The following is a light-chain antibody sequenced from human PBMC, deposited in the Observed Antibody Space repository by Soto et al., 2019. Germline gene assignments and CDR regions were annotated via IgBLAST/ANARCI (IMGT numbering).Light chain of an antibody. CDR3: QQANSFPPT. Sequence: DIQMTQSPSSVSASVGDRVTITCRASKDISSWLGWYQQKPGKAPKLLINAASRWQSGVPSRFSGSGSGTDFTLTSSSLQPEDFATYYCQQANSFPPTFGPGTKVDIK. V-gene: IGKV1-12*01. CDR1: KDISSW. CDR2: AAS. J-gene: IGKJ3*01.